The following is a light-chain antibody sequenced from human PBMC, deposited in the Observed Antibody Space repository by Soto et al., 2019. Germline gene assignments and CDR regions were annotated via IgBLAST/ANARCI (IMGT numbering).Light chain of an antibody. CDR1: SSYVGGYNY. Sequence: QSVLTQPASVSGSPGQSITISCTGTSSYVGGYNYVSWYQQHPGKAPKLMIYDVSNRPSGVSNRFSGSKSGITASLTISGLQAEDEADYYCSSYTSSSTRVFGTGTKVTVL. J-gene: IGLJ1*01. CDR2: DVS. V-gene: IGLV2-14*01. CDR3: SSYTSSSTRV.